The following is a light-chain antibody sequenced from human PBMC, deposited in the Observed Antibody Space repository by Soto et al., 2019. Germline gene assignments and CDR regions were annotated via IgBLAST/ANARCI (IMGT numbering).Light chain of an antibody. Sequence: QPVLTQPRSVSGSPGQSVTISCTGTSSDVGGFKYVSWYQQHPGKAPTLIIFDASKRPSGVPDRFSGSKSGYTASLTISGLQGDDEADYYCCSYAANYVRFGGGTKLTGL. CDR2: DAS. J-gene: IGLJ2*01. CDR3: CSYAANYVR. V-gene: IGLV2-11*01. CDR1: SSDVGGFKY.